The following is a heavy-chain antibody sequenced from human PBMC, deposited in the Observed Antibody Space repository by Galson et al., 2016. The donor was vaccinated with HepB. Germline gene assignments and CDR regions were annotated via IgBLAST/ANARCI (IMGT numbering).Heavy chain of an antibody. V-gene: IGHV1-3*01. CDR3: ARVRRELLFDY. CDR2: INAGNGNT. D-gene: IGHD1-26*01. CDR1: GYTFTSYA. Sequence: SVKVSCKASGYTFTSYAMHWVRQAPGQRLEWMGWINAGNGNTKYSQKFQGRVTITRDTSASTAYMELNSLRSEDTAVYYCARVRRELLFDYWGQGTLVTVSS. J-gene: IGHJ4*02.